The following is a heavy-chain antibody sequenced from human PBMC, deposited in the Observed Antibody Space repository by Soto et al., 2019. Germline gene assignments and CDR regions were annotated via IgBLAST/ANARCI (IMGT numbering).Heavy chain of an antibody. CDR3: AREVGKVGYSSSSCDY. J-gene: IGHJ4*02. Sequence: QVQLVQSGAEVKKPGASVKVSCKASGYTFTGHYMYWVRQAFGQGLEWMGWINPDNGGTSYAQKFQGRVTMTTDTSISTDDMELSRLTSDDTAVYYCAREVGKVGYSSSSCDYWGQGSLVTVST. CDR2: INPDNGGT. V-gene: IGHV1-2*02. D-gene: IGHD6-6*01. CDR1: GYTFTGHY.